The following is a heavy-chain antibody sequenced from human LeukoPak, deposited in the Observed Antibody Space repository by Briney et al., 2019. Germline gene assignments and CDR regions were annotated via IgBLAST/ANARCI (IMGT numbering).Heavy chain of an antibody. Sequence: PGGSLRLSCAVSGFTFSDFYMSWIRQAPGKGLEWVSYISSGSSYTNYADSVKGRFTIPRDNAKNSLYLQMDSLRAEDTAVYYCARRVGVALDSWGQGTLVTVSS. J-gene: IGHJ4*02. CDR3: ARRVGVALDS. CDR2: ISSGSSYT. CDR1: GFTFSDFY. V-gene: IGHV3-11*03. D-gene: IGHD2-15*01.